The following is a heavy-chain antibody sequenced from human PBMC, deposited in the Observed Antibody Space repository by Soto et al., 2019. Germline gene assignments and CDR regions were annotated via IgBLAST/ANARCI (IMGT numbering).Heavy chain of an antibody. J-gene: IGHJ4*02. V-gene: IGHV3-23*01. Sequence: GGSLRLSCAASGFTFSSYAMSWVRQAPGKGLEWVSAISGSGGSTYYADSVKGRFTISRDNSKNTLYLQMNSLRAEDTAVYYCVKDLLPGRIWFGELFGWGQGTLVTVSS. CDR1: GFTFSSYA. D-gene: IGHD3-10*01. CDR3: VKDLLPGRIWFGELFG. CDR2: ISGSGGST.